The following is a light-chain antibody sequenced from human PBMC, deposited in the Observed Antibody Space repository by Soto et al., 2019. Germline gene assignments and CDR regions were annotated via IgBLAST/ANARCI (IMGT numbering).Light chain of an antibody. J-gene: IGLJ1*01. CDR3: SSYTSNSHYV. Sequence: LTPPASVSGSPGQSITISCTGTSSDVGGYNHVSWYHHHPGKAPKLLIYDDSHRPSGVSNRFSGSKSGNTASLTISGLQAEDEADYYCSSYTSNSHYVFGTGTKVTVL. CDR2: DDS. V-gene: IGLV2-14*03. CDR1: SSDVGGYNH.